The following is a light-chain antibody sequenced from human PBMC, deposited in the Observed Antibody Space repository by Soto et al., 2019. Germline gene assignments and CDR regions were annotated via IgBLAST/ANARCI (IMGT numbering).Light chain of an antibody. CDR1: LRVISGD. CDR3: QQYGNFLLT. Sequence: VLTQSPGALSLSPGESATLSCRASLRVISGDLAWFQQKPRQAPRPRLYRTSSRVTGVPDRFNGSGSGTDFTLTISRLEPEDFAVYYCQQYGNFLLTFGQGTKVEIK. CDR2: RTS. J-gene: IGKJ1*01. V-gene: IGKV3-20*01.